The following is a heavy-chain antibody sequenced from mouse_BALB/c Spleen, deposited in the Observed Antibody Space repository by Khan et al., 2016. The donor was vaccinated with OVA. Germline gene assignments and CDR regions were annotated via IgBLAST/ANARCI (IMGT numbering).Heavy chain of an antibody. CDR2: IYPFNDDT. D-gene: IGHD2-14*01. V-gene: IGHV1S136*01. J-gene: IGHJ2*01. CDR3: SKIYRDDVYFAY. CDR1: GYTFTSYV. Sequence: VQLQQSGPELVKPGASVKMSCEASGYTFTSYVIHWVKQKPGQGLEWIGYIYPFNDDTKYNEKFKGKATLTSDTFSSTPYMELRILTSGDSAVYYWSKIYRDDVYFAYWAQGTTLTVSS.